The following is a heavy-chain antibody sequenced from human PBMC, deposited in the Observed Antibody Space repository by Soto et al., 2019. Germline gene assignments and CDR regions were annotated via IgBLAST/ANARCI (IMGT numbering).Heavy chain of an antibody. J-gene: IGHJ5*02. Sequence: QVHLQESGPGLVKPSETLSLTCSVSGGTISGYYWTWIRQPAGKGLEWIGRIYSSGNTKYNPSLQSRFPKSLDTSSTQCSLSLTSVTAADTAVYYGGRGRRCSVWFDTWGQGTLVTVPS. D-gene: IGHD3-10*02. CDR1: GGTISGYY. V-gene: IGHV4-4*07. CDR3: GRGRRCSVWFDT. CDR2: IYSSGNT.